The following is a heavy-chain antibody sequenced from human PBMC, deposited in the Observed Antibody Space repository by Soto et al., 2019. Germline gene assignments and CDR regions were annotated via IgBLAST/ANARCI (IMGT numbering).Heavy chain of an antibody. J-gene: IGHJ4*02. CDR2: IYYSGST. D-gene: IGHD3-3*01. CDR1: GGSISSGGYY. Sequence: PSETLSLTCTVSGGSISSGGYYWSWIRQHPGKGLEWIGYIYYSGSTYYNPSLKSRVTISVDTSKNQFSLKLSSVTAADTAVYYCARQEADFWRSYYFDYWGQGTLVTVSS. CDR3: ARQEADFWRSYYFDY. V-gene: IGHV4-31*03.